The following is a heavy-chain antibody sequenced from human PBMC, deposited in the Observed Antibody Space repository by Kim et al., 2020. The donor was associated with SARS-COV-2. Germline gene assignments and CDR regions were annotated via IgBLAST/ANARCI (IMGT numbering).Heavy chain of an antibody. CDR3: ARDREGTGWRPEKYYFDY. D-gene: IGHD6-19*01. J-gene: IGHJ4*02. CDR1: GFTFSTCA. V-gene: IGHV3-30*04. Sequence: GGSLRLSCAASGFTFSTCAMHWVRQAPGKGLEWVAFISYDGSNKYYADSVKGRFTISRDNSKNTLYLQMNSLRADDTAVYYCARDREGTGWRPEKYYFDYWGQGTLVTVSS. CDR2: ISYDGSNK.